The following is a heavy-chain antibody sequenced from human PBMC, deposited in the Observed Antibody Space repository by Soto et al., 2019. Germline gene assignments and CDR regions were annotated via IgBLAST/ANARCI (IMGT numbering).Heavy chain of an antibody. CDR2: MYYSGRT. V-gene: IGHV4-30-4*01. CDR1: GGSISSGDFH. CDR3: ARGGYYYNGLDV. D-gene: IGHD3-16*01. Sequence: SETLSLTCTVSGGSISSGDFHWTWIRQPPGKGLEWIGYMYYSGRTYYNPSLKSRLTISVDTSKNQFSLNLNSVTAADTAVYYCARGGYYYNGLDVWGQGTTVT. J-gene: IGHJ6*02.